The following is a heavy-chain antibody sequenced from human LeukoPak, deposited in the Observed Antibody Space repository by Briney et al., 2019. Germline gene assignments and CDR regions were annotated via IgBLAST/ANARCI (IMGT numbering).Heavy chain of an antibody. D-gene: IGHD3-10*01. J-gene: IGHJ4*02. Sequence: GASVKVTCKASGYTFTNYGISWVRQATGQGLDWMGLISPYNGNTNYAQKFQRRVTMTTDTPTSRDYMEVRSMRSDDTAVYYCARGSRRFGELSEPLDYWGQGSQLSVCS. V-gene: IGHV1-18*01. CDR1: GYTFTNYG. CDR3: ARGSRRFGELSEPLDY. CDR2: ISPYNGNT.